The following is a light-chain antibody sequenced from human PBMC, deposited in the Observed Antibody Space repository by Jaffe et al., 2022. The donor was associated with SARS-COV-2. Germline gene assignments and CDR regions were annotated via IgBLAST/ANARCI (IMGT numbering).Light chain of an antibody. CDR1: QGISSY. Sequence: DIQLTQSPSFLSASVGDRVTITCRASQGISSYLAWYQQKPGKAPNLLIYTASTLQSGVPSRFSGSGSGTEFTLTISSLQPEDFATYYCQQLNSSPITFGQGTRLEIK. J-gene: IGKJ5*01. CDR2: TAS. CDR3: QQLNSSPIT. V-gene: IGKV1-9*01.